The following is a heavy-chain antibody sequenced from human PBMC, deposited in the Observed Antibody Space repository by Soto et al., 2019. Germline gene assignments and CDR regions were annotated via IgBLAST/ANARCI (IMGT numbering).Heavy chain of an antibody. Sequence: HGESLKISCKGSGYSFTSYWIGWVRQMPGKGLEWMGIIYPGDSDTRYSPSFQGQVTISADKSISTAYLQWSSLKASDTAMYYCARTMVRGVIITRYFDYWGQGTLVTVSS. CDR3: ARTMVRGVIITRYFDY. CDR2: IYPGDSDT. D-gene: IGHD3-10*01. V-gene: IGHV5-51*01. J-gene: IGHJ4*02. CDR1: GYSFTSYW.